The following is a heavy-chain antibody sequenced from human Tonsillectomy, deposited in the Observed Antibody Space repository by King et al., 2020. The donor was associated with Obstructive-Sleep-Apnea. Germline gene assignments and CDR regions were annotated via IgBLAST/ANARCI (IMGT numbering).Heavy chain of an antibody. CDR2: IFSNDEK. Sequence: TLKESGPVLVKPTETLTLTCTVSGFSLSNARMGVSWIRQPPGQALEWLAHIFSNDEKSYSTSLKSRLTISKDTSKSQVVLTMTNMDPVDTATYYCARIRGYYDSSGYYDAFDIWGQGTMVTVSS. D-gene: IGHD3-22*01. J-gene: IGHJ3*02. CDR3: ARIRGYYDSSGYYDAFDI. CDR1: GFSLSNARMG. V-gene: IGHV2-26*01.